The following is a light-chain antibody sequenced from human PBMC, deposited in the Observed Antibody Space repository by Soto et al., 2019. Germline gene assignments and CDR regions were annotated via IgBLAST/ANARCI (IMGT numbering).Light chain of an antibody. CDR3: MQALQTPWT. Sequence: VMTQSPLSLPVTPGEPASISCRSSQSLLYSDRYNSLDWYVQKPGQPPQLLIYLGSNRASGVPDRFSGSGSGTDFTLKISRVEAEDVGVYYCMQALQTPWTFGQGTKVDI. CDR1: QSLLYSDRYNS. J-gene: IGKJ1*01. V-gene: IGKV2-28*01. CDR2: LGS.